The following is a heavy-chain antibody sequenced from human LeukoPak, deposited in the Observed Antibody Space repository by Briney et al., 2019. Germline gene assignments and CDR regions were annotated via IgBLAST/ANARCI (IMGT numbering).Heavy chain of an antibody. CDR3: AREAGSSSSLDF. J-gene: IGHJ4*02. CDR2: ISSSSGYI. CDR1: GFTFRSYT. Sequence: PGGSLRLSCAASGFTFRSYTMNWVRQARGKGLEWVSSISSSSGYIYYADSLKGRFTLSRDNAKNSLCLQVSSLRAEDTAVYYCAREAGSSSSLDFWGQGTLVTVSS. D-gene: IGHD6-6*01. V-gene: IGHV3-21*01.